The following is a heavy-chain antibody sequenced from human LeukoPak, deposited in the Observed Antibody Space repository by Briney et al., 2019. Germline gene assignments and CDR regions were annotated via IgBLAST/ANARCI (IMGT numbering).Heavy chain of an antibody. D-gene: IGHD3-3*01. CDR3: ARVTTIFGVLKYYYYMYV. Sequence: GGSLRLSCAASGFTFSRNWMSWVRQAPGKGLEWVANIKEDGSEKYYVDSVKGRLTISRDNAKNSLYLQMNSLRAEDTAVYYCARVTTIFGVLKYYYYMYVWVKGTTVTVSS. V-gene: IGHV3-7*01. CDR2: IKEDGSEK. CDR1: GFTFSRNW. J-gene: IGHJ6*03.